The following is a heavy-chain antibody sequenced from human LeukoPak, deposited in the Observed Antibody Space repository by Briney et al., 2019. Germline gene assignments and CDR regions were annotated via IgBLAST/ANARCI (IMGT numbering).Heavy chain of an antibody. CDR2: ITSSTYI. CDR3: ARDLYGDYVHDY. Sequence: GGSLRLSCAASGFTVSSIHMVWVRQAPGKGLEWVSSITSSTYIYYADSVKGRFTISRDNAKNSLYLQMSSLRAEDTAVYYCARDLYGDYVHDYWGQGTLVTVSS. J-gene: IGHJ4*02. CDR1: GFTVSSIH. D-gene: IGHD4-17*01. V-gene: IGHV3-69-1*01.